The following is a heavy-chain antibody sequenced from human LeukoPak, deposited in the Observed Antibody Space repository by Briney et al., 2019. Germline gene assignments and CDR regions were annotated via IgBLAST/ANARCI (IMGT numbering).Heavy chain of an antibody. CDR1: GGSISSGSYY. CDR2: IYTSGST. D-gene: IGHD3-16*01. V-gene: IGHV4-61*02. Sequence: SQTLSLTCTVSGGSISSGSYYWSWIRQPAGKGLEWIGRIYTSGSTNYNPSLKSRVTISVDTSKNQFSLKLSSVTAADTAVYYCARDPDGGAFDIWGQGTMVTVSS. CDR3: ARDPDGGAFDI. J-gene: IGHJ3*02.